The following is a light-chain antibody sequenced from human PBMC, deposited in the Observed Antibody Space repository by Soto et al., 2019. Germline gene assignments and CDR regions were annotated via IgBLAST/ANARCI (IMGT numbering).Light chain of an antibody. V-gene: IGKV2-30*01. CDR2: KVS. J-gene: IGKJ1*01. CDR1: QGLLYGDGHTY. CDR3: IQATHWPPT. Sequence: DVVMTQSPLSLPVSLGQPASISCKSSQGLLYGDGHTYLNWCQLRPGQSPRRLIYKVSDRDSGVPDRFSGSGSGTDFTLTISRVEADDVALYDFIQATHWPPTFGQGTKVEIK.